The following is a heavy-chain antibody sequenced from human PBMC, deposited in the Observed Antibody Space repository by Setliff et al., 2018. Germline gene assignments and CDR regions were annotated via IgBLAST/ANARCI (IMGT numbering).Heavy chain of an antibody. D-gene: IGHD2-15*01. V-gene: IGHV4-59*11. J-gene: IGHJ4*02. Sequence: SETLSLTCTVSGGSSSSHYWSWIRQPPGKGLEWIGYTHYSGTTNYNPSLKSRVTLSLDTAKNQFSLELRAVTAADTALYYCARENGYCSGGACYFMFDYWGQGTLVTVSS. CDR2: THYSGTT. CDR3: ARENGYCSGGACYFMFDY. CDR1: GGSSSSHY.